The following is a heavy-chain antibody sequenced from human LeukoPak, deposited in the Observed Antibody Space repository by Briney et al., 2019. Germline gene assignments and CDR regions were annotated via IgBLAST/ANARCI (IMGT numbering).Heavy chain of an antibody. CDR3: ARGDYYGSVDY. CDR2: ISPSGGST. J-gene: IGHJ4*02. D-gene: IGHD3-10*01. CDR1: GYTFTRYY. Sequence: VASVKVSCKAFGYTFTRYYMHWVRQAPGQGPEWMGVISPSGGSTTYAQKFQGRVTMTRDTSTSTAYMELSSLRSEDTAVYYCARGDYYGSVDYWGQGTLVTVSS. V-gene: IGHV1-46*01.